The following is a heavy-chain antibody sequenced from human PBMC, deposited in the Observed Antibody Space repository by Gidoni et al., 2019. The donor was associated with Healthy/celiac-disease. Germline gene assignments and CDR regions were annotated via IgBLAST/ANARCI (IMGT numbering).Heavy chain of an antibody. V-gene: IGHV4-31*03. CDR3: AREARILWFGEFTSEDWFDP. Sequence: QVQLQESGPGLVKPSQTLSLTCTVSGGSISSGGYYWSWIRQHPGKGLEWIGYIYYSGSTYYNPSLKSRVTISVDTSKNQFSLKLSSVTAADTAVYYCAREARILWFGEFTSEDWFDPWGQGTLVTVSS. D-gene: IGHD3-10*01. J-gene: IGHJ5*02. CDR2: IYYSGST. CDR1: GGSISSGGYY.